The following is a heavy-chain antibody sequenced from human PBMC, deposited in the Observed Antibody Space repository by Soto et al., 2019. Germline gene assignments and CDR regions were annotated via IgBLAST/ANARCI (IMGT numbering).Heavy chain of an antibody. V-gene: IGHV4-59*08. CDR1: GGSISSYY. D-gene: IGHD3-9*01. Sequence: QVQLQESGPGLVKPSETLSLTCTVSGGSISSYYWSWIRQPPGKGLEWIGYIYYSGSTNYNPSLKCRVTISVDTSKNQFSLKLSSVTAADTAVYYCARHVPYYDILTGYENNWYFDLWGRGTLVTVSS. CDR2: IYYSGST. J-gene: IGHJ2*01. CDR3: ARHVPYYDILTGYENNWYFDL.